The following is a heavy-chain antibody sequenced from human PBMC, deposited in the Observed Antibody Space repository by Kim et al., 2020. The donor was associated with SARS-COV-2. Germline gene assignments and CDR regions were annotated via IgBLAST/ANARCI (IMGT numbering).Heavy chain of an antibody. CDR2: IKSKTDGGTT. V-gene: IGHV3-15*01. CDR3: TTLSGYYYVGVGVDY. CDR1: GFTFSNAW. Sequence: GGSLRLSCAASGFTFSNAWMSWVRQAPGKGLEWVGRIKSKTDGGTTDYAAPVKGRFTISRDDSKNTLYLQMNSLKTEDTAVYYCTTLSGYYYVGVGVDYWGQGTLVTVSS. J-gene: IGHJ4*02. D-gene: IGHD3-22*01.